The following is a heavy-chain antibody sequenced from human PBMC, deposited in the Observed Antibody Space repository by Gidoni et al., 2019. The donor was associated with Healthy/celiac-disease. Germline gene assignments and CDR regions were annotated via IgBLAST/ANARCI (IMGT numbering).Heavy chain of an antibody. CDR1: GYTFTSYY. J-gene: IGHJ4*02. V-gene: IGHV1-46*01. D-gene: IGHD3-16*01. CDR2: INPSGGST. CDR3: ARDLGGGGPLGYFDY. Sequence: QVQLVQSGAEVKKPGASAKVSCKASGYTFTSYYMHWVRQAPGQGLEWMGIINPSGGSTSYAQKFQGRVTMTRDTSTSTVYMELSSLRSEDTAVYYCARDLGGGGPLGYFDYWGQGTLVTVSS.